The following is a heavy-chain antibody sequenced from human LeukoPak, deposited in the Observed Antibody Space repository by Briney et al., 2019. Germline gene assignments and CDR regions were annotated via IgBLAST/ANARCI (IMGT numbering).Heavy chain of an antibody. CDR1: GYAFTTQG. D-gene: IGHD6-19*01. J-gene: IGHJ3*02. V-gene: IGHV1-18*01. Sequence: AASVKVSCKASGYAFTTQGISWVRQAPGQGLEWMGWISPYNGNTYYAQNLQGRVTMTTDTSTTTAYMELTGLRSDDTAVYYCARASDGSGWHAFDIWGQGTVVTVSA. CDR2: ISPYNGNT. CDR3: ARASDGSGWHAFDI.